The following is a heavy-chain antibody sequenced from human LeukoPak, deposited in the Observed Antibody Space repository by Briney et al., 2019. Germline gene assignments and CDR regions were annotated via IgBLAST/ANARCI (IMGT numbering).Heavy chain of an antibody. CDR1: GFTFSSYA. D-gene: IGHD6-19*01. J-gene: IGHJ4*02. Sequence: GGSLRLSCAASGFTFSSYAMSWVRQAPGKGLEWVSAISGSGGSTYYADSVKGRFTISRDNSKNTLYLQMNSLRAEDTAVYYCAKDLIPIAVAGSPFDYWGQGTLVTVSS. CDR2: ISGSGGST. V-gene: IGHV3-23*01. CDR3: AKDLIPIAVAGSPFDY.